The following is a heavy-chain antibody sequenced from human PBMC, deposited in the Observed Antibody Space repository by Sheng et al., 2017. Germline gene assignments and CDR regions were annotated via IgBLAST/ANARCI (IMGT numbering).Heavy chain of an antibody. CDR2: INHSGST. CDR1: GGSFSGYY. J-gene: IGHJ5*02. CDR3: ARTVVVITLHWFDP. D-gene: IGHD3-22*01. V-gene: IGHV4-34*01. Sequence: QVQLQQWGAGLLKPSETLSLTCAVYGGSFSGYYWSWIRQPPGKGLEWIGEINHSGSTNYNPSLKSRVTISVDTSKNQFSLKLSSVTAADTAVYYCARTVVVITLHWFDPWGQGTLVTVSS.